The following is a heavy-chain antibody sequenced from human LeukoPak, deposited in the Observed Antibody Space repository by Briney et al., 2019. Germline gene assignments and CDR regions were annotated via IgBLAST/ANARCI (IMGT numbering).Heavy chain of an antibody. J-gene: IGHJ6*03. Sequence: PGGSLRLSCAASGFTVSSNYMSWVRQAPGKGLEWVSVIYSGGSTYYAASVKGRFTISRDNSKNKLYLQMNSLRVADTAVYYCARASSRPGSPYYCYYYYLDGWGKGTTVTISS. CDR1: GFTVSSNY. CDR3: ARASSRPGSPYYCYYYYLDG. D-gene: IGHD1-1*01. V-gene: IGHV3-53*01. CDR2: IYSGGST.